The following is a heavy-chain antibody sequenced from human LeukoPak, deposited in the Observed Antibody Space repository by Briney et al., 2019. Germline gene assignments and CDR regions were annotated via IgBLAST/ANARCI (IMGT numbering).Heavy chain of an antibody. V-gene: IGHV1-46*01. CDR2: INPSGGST. CDR3: AREFTMVQGVIISWFDP. Sequence: ASVKVSCKASGYTFTSYYMHWVRQAPGQGLEWMGLINPSGGSTSYAQKFQGRVTMTRDTSTSTVYMELSSLRSEDTAVYYCAREFTMVQGVIISWFDPWGQGTLVTVSS. D-gene: IGHD3-10*01. CDR1: GYTFTSYY. J-gene: IGHJ5*02.